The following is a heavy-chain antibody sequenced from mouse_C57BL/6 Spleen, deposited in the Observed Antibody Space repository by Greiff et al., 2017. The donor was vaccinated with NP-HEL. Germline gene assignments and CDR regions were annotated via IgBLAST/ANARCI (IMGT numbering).Heavy chain of an antibody. CDR2: IDPSDSYT. J-gene: IGHJ4*01. CDR1: GYTFTSYW. D-gene: IGHD1-1*01. Sequence: QVQLQQPGAELVRPGTSVKLSCKASGYTFTSYWMHWVKQRPGQGLEWIGVIDPSDSYTNYNQKFKGKATLTVDTSSGTAYMKLRRLTSEDSAVYYCARSHYYGSSSVGDRDSWGQGTSVTVSS. V-gene: IGHV1-59*01. CDR3: ARSHYYGSSSVGDRDS.